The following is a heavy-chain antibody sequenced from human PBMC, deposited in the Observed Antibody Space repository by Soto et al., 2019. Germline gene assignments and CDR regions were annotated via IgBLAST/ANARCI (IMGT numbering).Heavy chain of an antibody. CDR3: AKVPKEDYGSGRGWFDP. V-gene: IGHV3-23*01. CDR2: ISGSGGST. Sequence: EVQLLESGGGLVQPGGSLRLSCAASGFTFSSYAMSWVRQAPGKGLEWVSAISGSGGSTYYADSVKGRFTISRENSKNTLYLQMNSLRAEDTAVYYCAKVPKEDYGSGRGWFDPWGQGTLVTVSS. D-gene: IGHD3-10*01. CDR1: GFTFSSYA. J-gene: IGHJ5*02.